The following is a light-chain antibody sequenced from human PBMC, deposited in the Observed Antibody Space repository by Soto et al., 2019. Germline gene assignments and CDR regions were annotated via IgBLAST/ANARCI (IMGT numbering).Light chain of an antibody. CDR1: QSVSSN. V-gene: IGKV3-15*01. CDR2: GAS. CDR3: QQYNNWAPKT. J-gene: IGKJ1*01. Sequence: EIVMTQSPATLSVSPGERATLSCSASQSVSSNLAWYQQKPGQAPRLLIYGASTRATGIPARFSGSGSGTEFTLTISSLQSEDFAVYYCQQYNNWAPKTFGQGTKV.